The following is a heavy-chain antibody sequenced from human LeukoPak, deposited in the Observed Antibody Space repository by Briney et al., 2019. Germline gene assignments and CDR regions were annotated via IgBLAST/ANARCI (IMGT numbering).Heavy chain of an antibody. D-gene: IGHD6-6*01. J-gene: IGHJ4*02. CDR3: AKDLGPLVNFDY. CDR2: ISGSGGST. V-gene: IGHV3-23*01. Sequence: GGSLRLSCAASGFTFSSYAMSWVRQAPGKGLEWVSGISGSGGSTYYADSVKGRLTISRDNSKNTLYLQMNSLRAEDTAVYYCAKDLGPLVNFDYWGQGTLVTVSS. CDR1: GFTFSSYA.